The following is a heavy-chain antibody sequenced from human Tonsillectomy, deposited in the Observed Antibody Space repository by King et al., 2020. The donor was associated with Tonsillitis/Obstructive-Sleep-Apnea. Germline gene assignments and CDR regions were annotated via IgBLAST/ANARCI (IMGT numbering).Heavy chain of an antibody. CDR3: ARARRKGRGGSYWFDY. V-gene: IGHV4-31*03. CDR2: IYCSGGT. J-gene: IGHJ4*02. D-gene: IGHD1-26*01. Sequence: QLQESGPGLVKPSQTLSLTCTVSGGSISSGGYYWTWIRQHPGKGLEWIGYIYCSGGTYYNPSLKSRVTISVDTSKNQFSLKLSSVTAADTAVYYCARARRKGRGGSYWFDYWGQGILVTVSS. CDR1: GGSISSGGYY.